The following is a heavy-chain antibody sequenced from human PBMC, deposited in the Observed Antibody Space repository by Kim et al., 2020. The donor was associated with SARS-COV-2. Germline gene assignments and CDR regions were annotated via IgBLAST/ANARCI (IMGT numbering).Heavy chain of an antibody. CDR3: ATIDKG. Sequence: GGSLRLSCAASGFRFNNDWLIWVRQRPGKGLLWVASINRDGSTTTYADSVQGRFTISRDNVRNTLFLQMNSLRADDTAMYYCATIDKGWGRGTLVTVSS. J-gene: IGHJ4*02. D-gene: IGHD3-16*02. CDR2: INRDGSTT. CDR1: GFRFNNDW. V-gene: IGHV3-74*01.